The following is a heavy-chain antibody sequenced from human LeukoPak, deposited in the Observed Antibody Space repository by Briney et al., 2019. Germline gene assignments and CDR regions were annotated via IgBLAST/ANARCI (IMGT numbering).Heavy chain of an antibody. CDR3: ASRIFWSGPKTFDY. V-gene: IGHV4-34*01. CDR1: GGSFSGYY. CDR2: INHSGST. D-gene: IGHD3-3*01. J-gene: IGHJ4*02. Sequence: PSETLSLTCAVYGGSFSGYYWSRIRQPPGKGLEWIGEINHSGSTNYNPSLKSRVTISVDTSKNQFSLKLSSVTAADTAVYYCASRIFWSGPKTFDYWGQGTLVTVSS.